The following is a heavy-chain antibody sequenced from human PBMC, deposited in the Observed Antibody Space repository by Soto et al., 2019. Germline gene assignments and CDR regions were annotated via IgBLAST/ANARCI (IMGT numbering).Heavy chain of an antibody. CDR3: AKESEVDVAMVGRGGDPFDL. CDR1: GITFSNYA. D-gene: IGHD5-18*01. CDR2: ISGSGVST. J-gene: IGHJ3*01. Sequence: EVQLLESGGGLVQPGGSLRLSCVASGITFSNYAVSWVRQAPGKGLEWVSGISGSGVSTDYADSVKGRFTISRDNSRHTLYLQVNSLRAEDTAVYFCAKESEVDVAMVGRGGDPFDLWGQGTLVTVSS. V-gene: IGHV3-23*01.